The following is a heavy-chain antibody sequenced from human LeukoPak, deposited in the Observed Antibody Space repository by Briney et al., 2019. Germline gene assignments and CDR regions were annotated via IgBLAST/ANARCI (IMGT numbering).Heavy chain of an antibody. CDR3: ARAMVRGVIKENYYYYGMDV. D-gene: IGHD3-10*01. CDR2: MNPNSGNT. Sequence: ASVKVSCKASGYTFTSYDINWVRQATGQGLEWMGWMNPNSGNTGYAQKFQGRVTITRDTSASTAYMELSSLRSEGTAVYYCARAMVRGVIKENYYYYGMDVWGQGTTVTVSS. CDR1: GYTFTSYD. J-gene: IGHJ6*02. V-gene: IGHV1-8*01.